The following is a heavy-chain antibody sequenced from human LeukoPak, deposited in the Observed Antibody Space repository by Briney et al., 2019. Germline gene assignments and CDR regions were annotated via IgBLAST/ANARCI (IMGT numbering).Heavy chain of an antibody. Sequence: GGSLRLSCRASGFTFGDYAVSWFRQAPGKGLEWVGFIRSKPFGGTTEYAASVKGRFMISRDDSESIAYLQMNSLKSEDTAVYYCSRSSFDDFWSGYRSSHPYSFDNWGQGTLVTVSS. CDR2: IRSKPFGGTT. V-gene: IGHV3-49*03. D-gene: IGHD3-3*01. CDR3: SRSSFDDFWSGYRSSHPYSFDN. J-gene: IGHJ4*02. CDR1: GFTFGDYA.